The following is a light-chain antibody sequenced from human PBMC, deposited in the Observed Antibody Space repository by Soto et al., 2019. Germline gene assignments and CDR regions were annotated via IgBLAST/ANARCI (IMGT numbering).Light chain of an antibody. CDR3: ATWGDSLIGWV. CDR2: NNN. V-gene: IGLV1-44*01. J-gene: IGLJ3*02. Sequence: QSVLTQPPSASGTPGQRVTITCSGSNSDIGSNSVNWYQQLPGTAPKLLIYNNNQRPSGVPDRFSGSKSGTSASLAISGLQSDDEADYYCATWGDSLIGWVFGGGTKLTVL. CDR1: NSDIGSNS.